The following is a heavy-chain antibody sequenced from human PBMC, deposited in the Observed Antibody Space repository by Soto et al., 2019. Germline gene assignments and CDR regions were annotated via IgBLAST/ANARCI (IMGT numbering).Heavy chain of an antibody. J-gene: IGHJ6*02. V-gene: IGHV3-74*01. CDR2: INSDGSSI. Sequence: PGGSLRLSCAASGFTFSSYWMHWVRQAPGKGLVWVSRINSDGSSITYADSVKGRLTISRDNAKNTLYLQMNSLRAEDTAVYYCAVRIAAPTYYYYYGLDVWGQGTTVTVSS. CDR3: AVRIAAPTYYYYYGLDV. D-gene: IGHD6-13*01. CDR1: GFTFSSYW.